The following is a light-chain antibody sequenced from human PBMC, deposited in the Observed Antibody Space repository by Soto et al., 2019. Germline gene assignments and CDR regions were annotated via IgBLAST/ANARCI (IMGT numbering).Light chain of an antibody. J-gene: IGKJ4*01. CDR2: AAS. CDR3: QQSSSTPLT. V-gene: IGKV1-39*01. Sequence: DIQMTQSPASLSASVGDRVTITCRASQTIGRYLNWYQQKPGKAPTLLIYAASDLESGVPSRFSASGSGTDFTLTISSLQPEDFATYYCQQSSSTPLTFGGGTKVAIK. CDR1: QTIGRY.